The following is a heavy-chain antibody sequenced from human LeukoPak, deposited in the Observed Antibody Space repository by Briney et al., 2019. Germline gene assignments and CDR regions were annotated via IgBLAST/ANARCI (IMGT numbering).Heavy chain of an antibody. Sequence: GGSLRLSCAASGFTFSDYYMSWIRQAPGKGLEWVSYISSSGSTIYYADSVKGRFTISRDNAKNSLYLQMNSLRAEDTAVYYCARASKESDYPDDYWGQGTLVTVSS. V-gene: IGHV3-11*01. CDR1: GFTFSDYY. D-gene: IGHD4-17*01. J-gene: IGHJ4*02. CDR2: ISSSGSTI. CDR3: ARASKESDYPDDY.